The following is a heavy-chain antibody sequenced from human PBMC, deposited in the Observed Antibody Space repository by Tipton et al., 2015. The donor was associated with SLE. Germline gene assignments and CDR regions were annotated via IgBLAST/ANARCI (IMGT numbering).Heavy chain of an antibody. D-gene: IGHD6-19*01. CDR1: GYSIGSGYF. Sequence: GLVKPSETLSLTCTVSGYSIGSGYFWGWIRQPPGKGLEWIGFILHSGNTYYNPSLKRRVAISLDTSKNQFSLTVTSVTAADTAIYYCARHYYSIGWVDHWGQGTLVTVSS. J-gene: IGHJ4*02. CDR3: ARHYYSIGWVDH. CDR2: ILHSGNT. V-gene: IGHV4-38-2*02.